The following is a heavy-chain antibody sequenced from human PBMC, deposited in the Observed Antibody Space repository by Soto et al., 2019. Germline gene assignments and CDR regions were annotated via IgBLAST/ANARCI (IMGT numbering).Heavy chain of an antibody. Sequence: QVQLVQSGAEVKKPGSSVKVSCKASGGTFSSYAISWVRQAPGQGLEWMGGIIPIFGTANYAQKFQGRVTITADKSTITAYRELSSLRSEDPAVYYCASSAMRGNWFDPWCQGTLVTVSS. CDR2: IIPIFGTA. CDR3: ASSAMRGNWFDP. D-gene: IGHD3-10*01. V-gene: IGHV1-69*06. J-gene: IGHJ5*02. CDR1: GGTFSSYA.